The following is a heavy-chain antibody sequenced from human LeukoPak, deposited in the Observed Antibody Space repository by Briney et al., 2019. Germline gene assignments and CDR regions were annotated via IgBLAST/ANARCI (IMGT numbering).Heavy chain of an antibody. CDR3: ARGGAVAGKLDY. V-gene: IGHV3-30-3*01. CDR1: GFTFSSYA. CDR2: ISYDGSNK. Sequence: PGGSLRLSCAASGFTFSSYAMHWVRQAPGKGLEWVAVISYDGSNKYYADSVKGRFTISRDNSKNTLYLQMNSLRAEDTAVYYCARGGAVAGKLDYWGQGTLVTVSS. D-gene: IGHD6-19*01. J-gene: IGHJ4*02.